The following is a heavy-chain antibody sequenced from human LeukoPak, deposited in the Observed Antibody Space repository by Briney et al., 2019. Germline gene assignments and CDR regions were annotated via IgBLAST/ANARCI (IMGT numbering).Heavy chain of an antibody. V-gene: IGHV4-59*08. CDR2: IYYSGST. D-gene: IGHD3-3*01. CDR3: ARQRYDFWSGSQSLAV. J-gene: IGHJ6*02. CDR1: GGSFSSYY. Sequence: PSETLSLTCAVYGGSFSSYYWSWIRQPPGKGLEWMGYIYYSGSTNYNPSLKSRVTISVDTSKNQFSLKLSSVTAADTAVYYCARQRYDFWSGSQSLAVWGQGTTVTVSS.